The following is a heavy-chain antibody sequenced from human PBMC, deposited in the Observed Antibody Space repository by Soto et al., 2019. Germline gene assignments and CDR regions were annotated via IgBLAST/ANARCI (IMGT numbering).Heavy chain of an antibody. D-gene: IGHD1-26*01. V-gene: IGHV3-74*03. CDR2: INPDGSRT. CDR3: ARVASGSYDWFDP. CDR1: KFTFIRYW. Sequence: EVQLVESGGGLVQPGGSLRLSCAASKFTFIRYWMHWVRQTPGKGLMWVSRINPDGSRTTYADSVKGRFTISRDNAKNKVFLDMNTLRAEDTAVYYCARVASGSYDWFDPWGQGTLVTVSS. J-gene: IGHJ5*02.